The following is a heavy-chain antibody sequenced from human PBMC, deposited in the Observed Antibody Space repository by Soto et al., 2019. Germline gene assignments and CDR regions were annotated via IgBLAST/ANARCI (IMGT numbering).Heavy chain of an antibody. CDR1: GFTFSSYW. CDR3: ARDGGFYYDSLGAYYYYGMAV. CDR2: IKQDGSEK. D-gene: IGHD3-3*01. Sequence: GGSLRLSCAASGFTFSSYWMSWVRQAPGKGREWVANIKQDGSEKYYVDSVKGRVTISRDNAKNSLYLQMNSLRAEDTAVYYCARDGGFYYDSLGAYYYYGMAVWGQGTTVPVSS. J-gene: IGHJ6*02. V-gene: IGHV3-7*03.